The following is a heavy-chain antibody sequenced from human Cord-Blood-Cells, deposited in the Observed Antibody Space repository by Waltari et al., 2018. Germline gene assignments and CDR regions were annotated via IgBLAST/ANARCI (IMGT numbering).Heavy chain of an antibody. CDR2: ISSSSSYI. D-gene: IGHD1-7*01. V-gene: IGHV3-21*01. CDR1: GFTFSSDS. J-gene: IGHJ4*02. CDR3: ATTTRAGFDY. Sequence: EVQLVESGGGLVKPGGSLRLSCAASGFTFSSDSMKWVRQAPGKGLEWVSSISSSSSYIYYADSVKGRFTISRDNAKNSLYLQMNSLRAEDTAVYYCATTTRAGFDYWGQGTLVTVSS.